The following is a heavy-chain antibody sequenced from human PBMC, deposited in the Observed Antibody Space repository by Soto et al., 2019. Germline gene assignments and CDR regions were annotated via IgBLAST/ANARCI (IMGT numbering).Heavy chain of an antibody. CDR1: GYRFTNYC. CDR2: INTYNGNT. D-gene: IGHD3-10*01. V-gene: IGHV1-18*01. Sequence: ASVKVSCKASGYRFTNYCISWVRQAPGQGLEWMGWINTYNGNTNHAQKLQGRVTMTTDTSTSTAYMELRSLRSDDTAVYYCARGVGSGTYYNQYNWFDPWGQGTLVTVSS. J-gene: IGHJ5*02. CDR3: ARGVGSGTYYNQYNWFDP.